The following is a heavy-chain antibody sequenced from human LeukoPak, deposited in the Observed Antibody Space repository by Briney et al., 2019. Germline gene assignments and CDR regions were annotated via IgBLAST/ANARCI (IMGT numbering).Heavy chain of an antibody. V-gene: IGHV3-7*01. CDR2: IKQDESER. D-gene: IGHD3-10*01. J-gene: IGHJ6*03. CDR3: ARLSAYYYGSYFYYYMDV. Sequence: GGSLRLSCEGSGFSFSSYWMTWVRQSPGKGPEWVANIKQDESERYTVDSVKGRFTISRDNAKNSVFLHMNSLRAEDTALYYCARLSAYYYGSYFYYYMDVWGKGTTVTVSS. CDR1: GFSFSSYW.